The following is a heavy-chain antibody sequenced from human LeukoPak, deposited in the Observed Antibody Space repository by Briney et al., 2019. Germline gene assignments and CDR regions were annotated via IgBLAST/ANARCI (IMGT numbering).Heavy chain of an antibody. V-gene: IGHV4-59*01. Sequence: SETLSLTCTVSGGSISSYYWSWIRQPPGKGLEWIGYIYYSGSTNYNPSLKSRVTISVDTSKNQFSLKLSSVTAADTAVYYRARVNALIFDYWGQGTLVTVSS. D-gene: IGHD3-16*01. CDR2: IYYSGST. J-gene: IGHJ4*02. CDR3: ARVNALIFDY. CDR1: GGSISSYY.